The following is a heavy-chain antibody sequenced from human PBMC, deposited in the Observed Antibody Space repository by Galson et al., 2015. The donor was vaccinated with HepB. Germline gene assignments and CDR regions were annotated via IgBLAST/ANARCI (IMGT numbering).Heavy chain of an antibody. CDR1: GFTFSNYG. J-gene: IGHJ6*02. Sequence: SLRLSCAASGFTFSNYGIHWVRQAPGKGLEWVAVIWYDGSNKYYADSVKGRFTISRDNSKNTLSLQMNSLRAEDTAVYFCARGLRDTVMVIGGMDVWGQGTTVTVSS. CDR3: ARGLRDTVMVIGGMDV. D-gene: IGHD5-18*01. V-gene: IGHV3-33*01. CDR2: IWYDGSNK.